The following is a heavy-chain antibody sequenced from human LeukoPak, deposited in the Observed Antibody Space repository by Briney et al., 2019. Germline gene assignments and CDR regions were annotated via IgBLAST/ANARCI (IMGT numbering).Heavy chain of an antibody. CDR1: GFTFSSYA. D-gene: IGHD2/OR15-2a*01. V-gene: IGHV3-23*01. CDR3: ARDRSTTVSNTLGYFDY. J-gene: IGHJ4*02. Sequence: GGSLRLSCAASGFTFSSYAMSWVRQAPGTGLEWVSAISGSGGSTYYADSVKGRFTISRDNSKNTLYLQMNSLRAEDTAVYYCARDRSTTVSNTLGYFDYWGQGTLVTVSS. CDR2: ISGSGGST.